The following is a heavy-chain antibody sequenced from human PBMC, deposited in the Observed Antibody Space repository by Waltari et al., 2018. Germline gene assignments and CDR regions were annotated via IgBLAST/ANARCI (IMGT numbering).Heavy chain of an antibody. V-gene: IGHV3-30*02. CDR1: GFTFSSYG. D-gene: IGHD6-13*01. CDR3: AKGGAAAGKTLFAY. J-gene: IGHJ4*02. CDR2: IRYDGSNK. Sequence: QVQLVESGGGVVQPGGSLRLSCAASGFTFSSYGMHWVRQAPGKGLEWVAFIRYDGSNKYYADSVKGRFTISRDNSKNTLYLQMNSLGAEDTAVYYCAKGGAAAGKTLFAYWGQGTLVTVSS.